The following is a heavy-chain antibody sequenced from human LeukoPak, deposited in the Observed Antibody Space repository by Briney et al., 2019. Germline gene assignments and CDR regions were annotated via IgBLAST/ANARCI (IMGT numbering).Heavy chain of an antibody. CDR1: GGTFSSYA. D-gene: IGHD6-13*01. V-gene: IGHV1-69*13. CDR3: ASQIESGSSWYADGMDV. CDR2: IIPIFGTA. Sequence: RASVKVSCKASGGTFSSYAISWVRQAPGQGLEWMGGIIPIFGTANYAQKFQGRVTITADESTSTAYMELSSLRSEDTAVYYCASQIESGSSWYADGMDVWGQGTTVTVSS. J-gene: IGHJ6*02.